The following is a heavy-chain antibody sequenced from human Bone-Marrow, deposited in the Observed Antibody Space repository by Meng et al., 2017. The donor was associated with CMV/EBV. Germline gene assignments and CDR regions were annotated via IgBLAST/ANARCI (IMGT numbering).Heavy chain of an antibody. CDR1: GFTFSSFT. V-gene: IGHV3-21*01. CDR3: AKDWRWQSPNYGMNV. Sequence: GGSLRLSCAASGFTFSSFTMNWVRQAPGRGLEWVSSISGTSSYIYYADSVKGRFTISRDNAKNSLYLQMSSLRADDAAVYYCAKDWRWQSPNYGMNVWGQGTTVTVSS. CDR2: ISGTSSYI. J-gene: IGHJ6*02. D-gene: IGHD4-23*01.